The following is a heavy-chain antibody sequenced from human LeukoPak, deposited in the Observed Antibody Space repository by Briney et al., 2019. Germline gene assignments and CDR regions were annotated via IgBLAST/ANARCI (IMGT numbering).Heavy chain of an antibody. J-gene: IGHJ4*02. D-gene: IGHD3-10*01. Sequence: GSSVKVSCKASGGTFSSYAISWVRQAPGQGLEWVGGIIPIFGTANYAQKFQGRVTITTDESTSTAYMELSSLRSEDTAVYYCARRYGSGSYYSNYFDYWGQGTLVTVSS. V-gene: IGHV1-69*05. CDR2: IIPIFGTA. CDR1: GGTFSSYA. CDR3: ARRYGSGSYYSNYFDY.